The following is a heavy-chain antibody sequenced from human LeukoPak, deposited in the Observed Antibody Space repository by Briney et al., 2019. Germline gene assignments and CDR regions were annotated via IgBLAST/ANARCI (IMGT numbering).Heavy chain of an antibody. CDR2: ISAYNGNT. CDR3: ARDLPGAAVEGTTRGMDV. D-gene: IGHD6-19*01. J-gene: IGHJ6*02. Sequence: AAVKVSCKASGYIFTSRGITWVRPAPGQGLEWMGWISAYNGNTNYAQNFQGRVTVTRDTSTSTAYMELRSLRFDDTAVYYCARDLPGAAVEGTTRGMDVWGQGTTVTVSS. CDR1: GYIFTSRG. V-gene: IGHV1-18*01.